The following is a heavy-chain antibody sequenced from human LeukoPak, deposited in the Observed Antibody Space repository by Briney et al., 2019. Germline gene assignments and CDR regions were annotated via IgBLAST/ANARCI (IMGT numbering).Heavy chain of an antibody. CDR3: ATDSTYYYMDV. Sequence: ASVKVCCKVSGYTLTEVSMHWVRQAPGKGLEWMGGFDPEDGETIYAQKFQGRVTMTEDTSTDTAYMELSSLRSEDTAVYYCATDSTYYYMDVWGKGTTVTVSS. V-gene: IGHV1-24*01. D-gene: IGHD2-2*01. CDR1: GYTLTEVS. CDR2: FDPEDGET. J-gene: IGHJ6*03.